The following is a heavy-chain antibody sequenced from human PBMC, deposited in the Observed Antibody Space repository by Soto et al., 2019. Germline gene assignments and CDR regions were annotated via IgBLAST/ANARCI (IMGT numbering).Heavy chain of an antibody. CDR2: IDGSGDDT. CDR3: AKESARRHTDFDY. V-gene: IGHV3-23*01. Sequence: EVQLLETGGGLVQPGGSLRLSCAASGFIFNTCAMSWVRQAPGKGLEWVSAIDGSGDDTFYADSVKGRFTISRDNYRDTLYLQMNNLRAEDTAVYYCAKESARRHTDFDYWGQGILVTVSS. J-gene: IGHJ4*02. CDR1: GFIFNTCA.